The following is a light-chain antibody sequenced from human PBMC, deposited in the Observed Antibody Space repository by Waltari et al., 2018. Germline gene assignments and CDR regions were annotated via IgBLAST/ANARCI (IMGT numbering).Light chain of an antibody. CDR2: AAS. CDR1: QGISSY. CDR3: QQYYSYPPT. J-gene: IGKJ4*01. Sequence: AIRMTQSPSSLSASTGDRVNITCRASQGISSYLAWYQQKPGKAPKLLIYAASTLQSGVSLRFSGSGSGTDFTLTISCLQSEDFATYYCQQYYSYPPTFGGGTKVEIK. V-gene: IGKV1-8*01.